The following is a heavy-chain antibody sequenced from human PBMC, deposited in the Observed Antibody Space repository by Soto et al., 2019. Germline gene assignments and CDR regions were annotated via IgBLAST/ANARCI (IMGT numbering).Heavy chain of an antibody. CDR2: IKQDGSEK. D-gene: IGHD6-13*01. CDR1: GFTFSSYW. Sequence: GGSLRLSCAASGFTFSSYWMSWVRQAPGKGLEWVANIKQDGSEKYYVDSVKGRFTISRDNAKNSLYLQMNSLRAEDTAVYYCARDGIAAAGNYYYYGMDVWGQGTTVTVSS. CDR3: ARDGIAAAGNYYYYGMDV. V-gene: IGHV3-7*05. J-gene: IGHJ6*02.